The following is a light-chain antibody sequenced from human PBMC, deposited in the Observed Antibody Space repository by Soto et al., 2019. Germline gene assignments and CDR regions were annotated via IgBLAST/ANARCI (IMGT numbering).Light chain of an antibody. CDR2: GTS. J-gene: IGKJ4*01. Sequence: EIVLTQSPGTLSLSPGERATLSCRASQSVSSSYLVWYQQRPGQPTRLLIYGTSNRAAGLPDRFTGTGSGTDFTLTIYSREPDDSAVYYCQQYGSSALTFGGGTKVEIK. CDR1: QSVSSSY. V-gene: IGKV3-20*01. CDR3: QQYGSSALT.